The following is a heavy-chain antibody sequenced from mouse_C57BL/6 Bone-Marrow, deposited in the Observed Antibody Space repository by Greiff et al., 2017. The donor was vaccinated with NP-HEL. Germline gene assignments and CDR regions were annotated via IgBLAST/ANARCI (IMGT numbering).Heavy chain of an antibody. J-gene: IGHJ4*01. V-gene: IGHV1-64*01. CDR1: GYTFTSYW. CDR2: IHPNRGSP. CDR3: ARERDAMDY. Sequence: QVQLQQPGAELVKPGASVKLSCKASGYTFTSYWMHWVKQRPGQGLEWIGMIHPNRGSPTYNEKFKSKATLTVDKSSSTAYMQLSSLTSEDSAVYYCARERDAMDYWGQGTSVTVSS.